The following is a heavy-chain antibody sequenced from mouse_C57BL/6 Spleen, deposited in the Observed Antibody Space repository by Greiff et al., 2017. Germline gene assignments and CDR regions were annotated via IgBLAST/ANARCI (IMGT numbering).Heavy chain of an antibody. Sequence: EVQLQQSGAELVRPGASVKLSCTASGFNIKDYYMHWVKQRPEQGLEWIGRIDPEDGDTEYAPKFQGKATMTADTSSNTAYLQLSSLTSEDAAVYYCTTSYYNGSPYYFDYWGQGITLTVSS. D-gene: IGHD1-1*01. V-gene: IGHV14-1*01. J-gene: IGHJ2*01. CDR3: TTSYYNGSPYYFDY. CDR1: GFNIKDYY. CDR2: IDPEDGDT.